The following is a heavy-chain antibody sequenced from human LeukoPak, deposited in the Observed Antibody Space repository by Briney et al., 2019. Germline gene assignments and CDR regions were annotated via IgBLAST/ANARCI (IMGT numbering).Heavy chain of an antibody. Sequence: PGGSLRLSCAASGLTFSNYAMTWVRQAPGKGLEWISSITGRGGTSYTDSVKGRFTVYRDNSKNTLYLQMNSLRVGETALYYCAKDPNGDYVGAFDSWGQGTMVTVSS. CDR3: AKDPNGDYVGAFDS. CDR1: GLTFSNYA. CDR2: ITGRGGT. D-gene: IGHD4-17*01. J-gene: IGHJ3*01. V-gene: IGHV3-23*01.